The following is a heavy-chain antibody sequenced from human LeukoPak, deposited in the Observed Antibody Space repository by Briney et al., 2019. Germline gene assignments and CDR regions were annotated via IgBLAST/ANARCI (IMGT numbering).Heavy chain of an antibody. CDR1: GGSISPYY. Sequence: PSETLSLTCTVSGGSISPYYWNWIRQPPRKGLEWIGYTHYSGSTNYNPSLKSRVTISVDTTKNQFSLKLTSVTAADTAVYYCARERYSSGRGLFDYRGQGTQVTVSS. J-gene: IGHJ4*02. CDR3: ARERYSSGRGLFDY. CDR2: THYSGST. D-gene: IGHD3-22*01. V-gene: IGHV4-59*01.